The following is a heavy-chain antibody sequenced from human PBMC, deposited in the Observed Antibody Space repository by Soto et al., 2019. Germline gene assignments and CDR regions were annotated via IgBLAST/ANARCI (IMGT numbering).Heavy chain of an antibody. D-gene: IGHD5-18*01. CDR1: GFSLSTSGVG. CDR3: ANPVTYSYGLIFFDY. CDR2: IYWNDDK. V-gene: IGHV2-5*01. J-gene: IGHJ4*02. Sequence: SGPTLVNPTQTLTLTCTFSGFSLSTSGVGVGWIRQPPGKALEWLALIYWNDDKRYSPSLKSRLTITKDTSKNQVVLTMTNMDPVDTATYYCANPVTYSYGLIFFDYWGQGTLVTVSS.